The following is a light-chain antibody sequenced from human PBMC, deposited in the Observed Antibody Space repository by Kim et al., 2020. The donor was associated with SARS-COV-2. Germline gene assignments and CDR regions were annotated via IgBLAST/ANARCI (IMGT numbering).Light chain of an antibody. CDR3: QQYGRSPLT. CDR1: QSVGGNY. Sequence: EIVLTQSPATLSLSPGERATLSCGASQSVGGNYLAWYQQKPGLAPRLLIYDVSSRVTGIPDRFSGSGSGTDFTLTISRLEPEDFAVYYCQQYGRSPLTFGGGTKVDIK. CDR2: DVS. J-gene: IGKJ4*01. V-gene: IGKV3D-20*01.